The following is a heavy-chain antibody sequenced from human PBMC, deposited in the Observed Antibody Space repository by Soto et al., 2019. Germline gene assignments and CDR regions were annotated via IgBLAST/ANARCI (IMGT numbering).Heavy chain of an antibody. D-gene: IGHD6-6*01. CDR3: AIRSSSSLGSLFDP. CDR2: IYRTGNK. J-gene: IGHJ5*02. V-gene: IGHV4-4*02. Sequence: LSETLSLTCAVSGGSFTSNNWWTWVRQPPGQGLEWIGEIYRTGNKNYNPSLESRVTMSVDTSKNQFSLKLSSVTPTDTAVYYCAIRSSSSLGSLFDPWGRGILGTV. CDR1: GGSFTSNNW.